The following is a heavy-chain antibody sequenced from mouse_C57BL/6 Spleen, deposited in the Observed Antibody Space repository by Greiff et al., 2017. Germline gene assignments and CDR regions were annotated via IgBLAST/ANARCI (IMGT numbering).Heavy chain of an antibody. V-gene: IGHV1-69*01. CDR3: ARDSNYLGY. D-gene: IGHD2-5*01. Sequence: VQLQQPGAELVMPGASVKLSCKASGYTFTSYWMHWVKQRPGQGLEWIGEIDPSDSYTNYNQKFKGKSTLTVDKSSSTAYMQLSSLTSEDSAVYYCARDSNYLGYWGQGTSVTVSS. CDR1: GYTFTSYW. J-gene: IGHJ4*01. CDR2: IDPSDSYT.